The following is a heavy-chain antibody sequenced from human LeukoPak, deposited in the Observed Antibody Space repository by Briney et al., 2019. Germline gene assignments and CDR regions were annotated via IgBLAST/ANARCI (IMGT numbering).Heavy chain of an antibody. CDR1: GFIFSSYW. Sequence: PGGSLRLSCAASGFIFSSYWTSWVRQAPGKGLEWVANIKQDGSEKYYVDSVKGRFTISRDNAKNSLYLQMNSLRAEDTAVYYCARTGNYFDYWGQGTLVTVSS. CDR3: ARTGNYFDY. D-gene: IGHD3-10*01. CDR2: IKQDGSEK. J-gene: IGHJ4*02. V-gene: IGHV3-7*01.